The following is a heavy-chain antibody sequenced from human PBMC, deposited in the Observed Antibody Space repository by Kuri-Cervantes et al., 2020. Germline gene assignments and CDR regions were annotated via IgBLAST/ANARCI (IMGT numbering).Heavy chain of an antibody. CDR3: AKDVESSSWFYRPTYYYYYYGMDV. V-gene: IGHV1-24*01. J-gene: IGHJ6*02. CDR2: FDPEDGET. Sequence: ASVKVSCKVSGYTLTELSMHWVRQAPGKGLEWMGGFDPEDGETIYAQKFQGRVTMTEDTSTDTAYMELSSLRAEDTAVYYCAKDVESSSWFYRPTYYYYYYGMDVWGQGTTVTVSS. CDR1: GYTLTELS. D-gene: IGHD6-13*01.